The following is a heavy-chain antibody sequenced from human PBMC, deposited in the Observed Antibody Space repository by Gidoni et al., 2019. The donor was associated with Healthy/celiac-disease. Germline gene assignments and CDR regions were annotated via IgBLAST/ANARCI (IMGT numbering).Heavy chain of an antibody. CDR2: IWYDGSNK. CDR1: GFTFSSYG. CDR3: ATGGGLGVHYFDY. V-gene: IGHV3-33*01. D-gene: IGHD3-10*01. J-gene: IGHJ4*02. Sequence: QVQLVESGGGVVQPGRSLSLSCAASGFTFSSYGMHWVRQAPGKGLEWVAVIWYDGSNKYYADSVKGRFTISRDNSKNTLYLQMNSLRAEDTAVYYCATGGGLGVHYFDYWGQGTLVTVSS.